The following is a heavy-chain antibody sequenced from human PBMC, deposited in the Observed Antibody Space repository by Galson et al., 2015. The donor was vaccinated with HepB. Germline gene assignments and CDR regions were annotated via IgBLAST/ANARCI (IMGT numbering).Heavy chain of an antibody. J-gene: IGHJ4*02. CDR2: IIPIFGTA. D-gene: IGHD3-22*01. CDR3: EAADSRGLGNY. Sequence: SVKVSCKASGGTFSSYAISWVRQAPGQGLEWMGGIIPIFGTANYAQKFQGRVTITADKSTSTAYMELSSLRSEDTAVYYCEAADSRGLGNYWGQGTLVTVSS. CDR1: GGTFSSYA. V-gene: IGHV1-69*06.